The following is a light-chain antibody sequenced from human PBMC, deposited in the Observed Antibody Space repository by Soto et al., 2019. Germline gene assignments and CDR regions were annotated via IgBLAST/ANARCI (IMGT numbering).Light chain of an antibody. V-gene: IGLV2-14*01. CDR1: SSDVGDYNY. J-gene: IGLJ1*01. CDR3: SSYTRSSAYV. Sequence: QSVLTQPASVSGSPGQSITISCTGTSSDVGDYNYVSWYQQVPVKAPKVMIYEVSNRPSGVSNRFSGSKSGITASLTISGLQAEDEADYYCSSYTRSSAYVFGKGTKVTV. CDR2: EVS.